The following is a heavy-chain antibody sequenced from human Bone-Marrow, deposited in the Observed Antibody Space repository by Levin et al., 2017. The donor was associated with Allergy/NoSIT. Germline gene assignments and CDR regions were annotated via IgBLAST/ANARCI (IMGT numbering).Heavy chain of an antibody. J-gene: IGHJ6*02. D-gene: IGHD5-12*01. V-gene: IGHV4-39*01. CDR1: GGSISSSGYY. Sequence: PSETLSLRCTVSGGSISSSGYYWGWIRQPPGKGPEWIGSINHSGTSDYNPSLKNRVTISVDTSKNEFSMNLRSVTASDTSVYYCARVAGRYSGYTAGYYYYYYGMDVWGLGTTVIVSS. CDR3: ARVAGRYSGYTAGYYYYYYGMDV. CDR2: INHSGTS.